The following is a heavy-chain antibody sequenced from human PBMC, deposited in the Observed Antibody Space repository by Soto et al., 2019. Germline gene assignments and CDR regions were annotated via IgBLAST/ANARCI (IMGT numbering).Heavy chain of an antibody. D-gene: IGHD3-22*01. CDR3: ARGQYFSDSSGYDDY. CDR1: GYTFTTYD. CDR2: MNPNSGNT. J-gene: IGHJ4*02. Sequence: ASVKVSCKASGYTFTTYDINWVRQAAGQGLVWMGWMNPNSGNTGYAQKFQDRVTMTRDTSISTAYMELSDLRSEDTAVYYCARGQYFSDSSGYDDYWGQGTQVTVYS. V-gene: IGHV1-8*02.